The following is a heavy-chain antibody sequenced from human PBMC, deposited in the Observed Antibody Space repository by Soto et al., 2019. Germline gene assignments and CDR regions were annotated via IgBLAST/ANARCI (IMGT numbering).Heavy chain of an antibody. V-gene: IGHV2-5*02. J-gene: IGHJ4*02. D-gene: IGHD5-12*01. Sequence: QITLKESGPTLVKPTQTLTLTCTFSGFSLSTRGVAVGWIRQPPGKALEWLALIYWDEDKWYSPSLKSRLTITEDTPQNQVVHKMTKMDPVETAQYYCPNKLRGYAYFFYYGGQGTLVPLPS. CDR1: GFSLSTRGVA. CDR3: PNKLRGYAYFFYY. CDR2: IYWDEDK.